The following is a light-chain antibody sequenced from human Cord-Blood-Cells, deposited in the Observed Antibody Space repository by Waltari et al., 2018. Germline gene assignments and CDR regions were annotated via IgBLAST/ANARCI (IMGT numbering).Light chain of an antibody. J-gene: IGKJ2*01. CDR2: WAS. CDR3: QQYYSTPYT. CDR1: QSVLYSSNNKNY. V-gene: IGKV4-1*01. Sequence: DIVMTKSPDSLAVSLGERATTTCKSSQSVLYSSNNKNYLAWYQQKPGQPPKLLIYWASTRESGVPDRFSGSGSGTDFTLTISSLQAEDVAVYYCQQYYSTPYTFGQGTKLEIK.